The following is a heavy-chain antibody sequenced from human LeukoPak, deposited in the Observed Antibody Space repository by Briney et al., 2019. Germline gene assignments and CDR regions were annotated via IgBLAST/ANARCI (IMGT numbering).Heavy chain of an antibody. V-gene: IGHV4-39*07. Sequence: SETLSLTCTVSGGSISSSSYYWGWIRQPPGKGLEWIGSIYYSGSTYYNPSLKSRVTISVDTSKNQFSLKLSSVTAADTAVYYCAASRVGLLPGLRWGQGTLVTVSS. J-gene: IGHJ4*02. D-gene: IGHD3-22*01. CDR2: IYYSGST. CDR1: GGSISSSSYY. CDR3: AASRVGLLPGLR.